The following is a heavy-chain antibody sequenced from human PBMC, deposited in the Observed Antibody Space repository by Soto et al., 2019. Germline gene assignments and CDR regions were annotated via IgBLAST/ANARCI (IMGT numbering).Heavy chain of an antibody. J-gene: IGHJ4*02. V-gene: IGHV4-34*01. Sequence: PSETLSLTCAVYGGSFSGYYWSWIRQPPGKGLEWIGEINHSGSTNYNPYLKTRVTISVDTSKNQYSLKLSSVSAADTAEYYHTREKFTMVRGVIRGGVLWSDYWGQGTLVTVS. CDR3: TREKFTMVRGVIRGGVLWSDY. D-gene: IGHD3-10*01. CDR1: GGSFSGYY. CDR2: INHSGST.